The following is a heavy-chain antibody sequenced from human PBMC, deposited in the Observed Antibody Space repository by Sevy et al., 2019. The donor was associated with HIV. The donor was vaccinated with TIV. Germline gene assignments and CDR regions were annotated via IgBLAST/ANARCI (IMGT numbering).Heavy chain of an antibody. CDR2: INPDSGGT. CDR1: GYTFTGYY. V-gene: IGHV1-2*02. D-gene: IGHD3-16*02. CDR3: ARGGDYVWGSYRYYFDY. Sequence: ASVKVSCKASGYTFTGYYMHWVRQAPGQRLEWMGWINPDSGGTNYAQKFQGRVTMTRDTSISTAYMELSGLRSDDTAVYYCARGGDYVWGSYRYYFDYWGQGTLVTVSS. J-gene: IGHJ4*02.